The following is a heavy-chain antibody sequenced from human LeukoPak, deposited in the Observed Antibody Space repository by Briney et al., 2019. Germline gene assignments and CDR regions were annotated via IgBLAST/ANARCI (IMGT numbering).Heavy chain of an antibody. J-gene: IGHJ4*02. Sequence: GASVKVSCKASGYTFTSYDINWVRQAPGQGLEWMGWINPNSGGTNYAQKFQGRVTMTRDTSISTAYMELSRLRSDDTAVYYCARADLGYCSSTSCYTMDYWGQGTLVTVSS. D-gene: IGHD2-2*02. V-gene: IGHV1-2*02. CDR1: GYTFTSYD. CDR2: INPNSGGT. CDR3: ARADLGYCSSTSCYTMDY.